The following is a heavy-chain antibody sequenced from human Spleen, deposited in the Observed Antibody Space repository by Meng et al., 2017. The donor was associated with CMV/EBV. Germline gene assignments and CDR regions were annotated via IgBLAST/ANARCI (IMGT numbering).Heavy chain of an antibody. D-gene: IGHD2-8*02. CDR3: ARVLHWSGDY. CDR1: GYIFTDNY. CDR2: INLNSGGT. Sequence: ASVKVSCKASGYIFTDNYMHWVRQAPGQGLEWMGWINLNSGGTNYAHNLQGRVTMTRDTSISTAYMELSRLRSDDTAVYYCARVLHWSGDYWGQGTLVTVSS. V-gene: IGHV1-2*02. J-gene: IGHJ4*02.